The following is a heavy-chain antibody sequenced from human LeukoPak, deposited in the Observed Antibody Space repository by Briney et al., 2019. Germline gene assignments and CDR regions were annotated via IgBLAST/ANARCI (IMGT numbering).Heavy chain of an antibody. J-gene: IGHJ4*02. Sequence: PGGSLRLSCAASGFTFSSYWMHWARQVPGKGLVWVSRINPGGSSIAYADSVKGRFTISRDDAKNTLYLQMNSLRAEDTAVYYCARLDIVATIKYFDYWGQGTLVTVSS. V-gene: IGHV3-74*01. CDR3: ARLDIVATIKYFDY. CDR1: GFTFSSYW. D-gene: IGHD5-12*01. CDR2: INPGGSSI.